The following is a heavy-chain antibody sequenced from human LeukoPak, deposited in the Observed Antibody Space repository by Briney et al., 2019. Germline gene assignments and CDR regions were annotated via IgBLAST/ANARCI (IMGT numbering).Heavy chain of an antibody. D-gene: IGHD3-10*01. Sequence: SETLSLTCAVYGGSFSGYYWSWIRQPPGKGLEWIGEINHSGSTNYNPSLKSRVTISVDTSKNQFSLKRSSVTAADTAVYYCARDYYGSGYNYGMDVWVQGTTVTVSS. V-gene: IGHV4-34*01. J-gene: IGHJ6*02. CDR3: ARDYYGSGYNYGMDV. CDR1: GGSFSGYY. CDR2: INHSGST.